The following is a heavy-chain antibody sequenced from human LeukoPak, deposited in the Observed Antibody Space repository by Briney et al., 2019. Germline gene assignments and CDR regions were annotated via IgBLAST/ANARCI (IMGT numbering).Heavy chain of an antibody. CDR2: IYYSGST. V-gene: IGHV4-31*03. D-gene: IGHD3-10*01. CDR3: ARTRITMVRGVHYYYYGMDV. J-gene: IGHJ6*02. Sequence: SETLSLTCTVSGGSISSGGYYWSWIRQHPGKGLEWIGYIYYSGSTYYNPSLKSRVTISVDTSKNQFSLKLSSVTAADTAVYYCARTRITMVRGVHYYYYGMDVWGQGTTVTVSS. CDR1: GGSISSGGYY.